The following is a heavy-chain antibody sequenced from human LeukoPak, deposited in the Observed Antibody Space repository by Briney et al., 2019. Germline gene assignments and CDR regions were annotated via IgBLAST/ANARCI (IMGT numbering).Heavy chain of an antibody. Sequence: GGSLRLSCAASGFTFSSYEMNWVRQAPGKGLEWVSGINWNGGSTSYADSVKGRFTISRDNAKNSLYLQMNSLRAEDTALYYCARGSGANLYTYSFHYWGQGTLVTVSS. CDR2: INWNGGST. CDR1: GFTFSSYE. D-gene: IGHD1-26*01. CDR3: ARGSGANLYTYSFHY. V-gene: IGHV3-20*04. J-gene: IGHJ4*02.